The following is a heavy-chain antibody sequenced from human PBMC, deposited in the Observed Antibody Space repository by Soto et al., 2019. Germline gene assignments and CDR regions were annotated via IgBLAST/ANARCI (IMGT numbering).Heavy chain of an antibody. CDR1: EFTFSIYS. J-gene: IGHJ4*02. CDR2: ISSSSRSK. Sequence: EVQLVESGGGLVKPGGSLRLSCAASEFTFSIYSMNWVRQAPGKGLEWVSSISSSSRSKYYADSVKGRFTISRNNAKNSLSLQMTSLRAEDTAVYYCAREGYVSGGGYFDYWGRGTQVTVSS. CDR3: AREGYVSGGGYFDY. D-gene: IGHD3-10*01. V-gene: IGHV3-21*01.